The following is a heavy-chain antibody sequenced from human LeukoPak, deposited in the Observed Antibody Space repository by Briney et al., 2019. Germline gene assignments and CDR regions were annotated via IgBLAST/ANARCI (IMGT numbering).Heavy chain of an antibody. V-gene: IGHV3-7*01. D-gene: IGHD5-12*01. CDR3: ARGPSGYHNT. J-gene: IGHJ4*02. CDR1: GFSFSSYW. Sequence: GGSLRLSCAASGFSFSSYWMGWVRQAPGKGLEWVANINQDGTDIFYVDSVKGRFSISRDNAMHSLYLQMNSLRAEDTAVYYCARGPSGYHNTGGQGTLVTVSS. CDR2: INQDGTDI.